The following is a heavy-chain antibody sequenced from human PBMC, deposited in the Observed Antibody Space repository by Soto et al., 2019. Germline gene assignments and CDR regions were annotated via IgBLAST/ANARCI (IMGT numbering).Heavy chain of an antibody. CDR3: ARDEGYSSSNHYFDY. D-gene: IGHD6-6*01. V-gene: IGHV3-33*01. J-gene: IGHJ4*02. CDR2: IWYDGTNK. CDR1: GFTFSSYG. Sequence: GGSLRLSCAASGFTFSSYGMHWVRQAPGKGLEWVAVIWYDGTNKYYADSVKGRFTISRDNPKNTLYLQMNSLRAEDTAVYYCARDEGYSSSNHYFDYWGQGTLVTVSS.